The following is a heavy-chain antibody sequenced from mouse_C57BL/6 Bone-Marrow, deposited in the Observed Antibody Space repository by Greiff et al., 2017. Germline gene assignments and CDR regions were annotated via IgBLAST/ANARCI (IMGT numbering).Heavy chain of an antibody. CDR1: GYTFTSYW. D-gene: IGHD3-2*02. J-gene: IGHJ3*01. Sequence: QVQLKQPGAELVMPGASVKLSCKASGYTFTSYWMHWVKQRPGQGLEWIGEIDPSDSYTNYNQKFKGKSTLTVDKSSSTAYMQLSSLTSEDSAVYYCAKRAQAWEFAYWGQGTLVTVSA. V-gene: IGHV1-69*01. CDR2: IDPSDSYT. CDR3: AKRAQAWEFAY.